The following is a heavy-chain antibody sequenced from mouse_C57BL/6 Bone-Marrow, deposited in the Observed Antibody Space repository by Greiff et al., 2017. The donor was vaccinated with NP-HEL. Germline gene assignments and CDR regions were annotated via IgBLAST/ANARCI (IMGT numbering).Heavy chain of an antibody. Sequence: EVQLVESGPGLVKPSQSLSLTCSVTGYSITSGYYWNWIRQFPGNKLEWMGYISYDGSNNYNSSLKNQISITRDTSKNQFFLKLNSVTTEDTATYYCAEGLRREFAYWGQGTLVTVSA. CDR3: AEGLRREFAY. D-gene: IGHD2-4*01. V-gene: IGHV3-6*01. J-gene: IGHJ3*01. CDR1: GYSITSGYY. CDR2: ISYDGSN.